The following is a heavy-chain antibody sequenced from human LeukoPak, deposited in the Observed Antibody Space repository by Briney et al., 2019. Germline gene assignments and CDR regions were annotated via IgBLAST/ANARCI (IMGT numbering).Heavy chain of an antibody. D-gene: IGHD3-22*01. CDR2: MNPNSGNT. V-gene: IGHV1-8*01. CDR1: GYTFTSYD. Sequence: GASVKVSCKASGYTFTSYDINWVRQATGQGLEWMGWMNPNSGNTGYAQKFQGRVTMTRNTSISTAYMELSRLRSDDTAVYYCARTMTSSGYYYHYWGQGTLVTVSS. J-gene: IGHJ4*02. CDR3: ARTMTSSGYYYHY.